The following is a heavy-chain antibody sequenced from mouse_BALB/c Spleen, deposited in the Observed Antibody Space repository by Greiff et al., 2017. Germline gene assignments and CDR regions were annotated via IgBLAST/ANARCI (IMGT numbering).Heavy chain of an antibody. CDR2: ISSGSSTI. J-gene: IGHJ2*01. D-gene: IGHD2-3*01. CDR3: ARSIDDGYPYYFDY. V-gene: IGHV5-17*02. CDR1: GFTFSSFG. Sequence: EVKLVESGGGLVQPGGSRKLSCAASGFTFSSFGMHWVRQAPEKGLEWVAYISSGSSTIYYADTVKGRFTISRDNPKNTLFLQMTSLRSEDTAMYYCARSIDDGYPYYFDYWGQGTTLTVSS.